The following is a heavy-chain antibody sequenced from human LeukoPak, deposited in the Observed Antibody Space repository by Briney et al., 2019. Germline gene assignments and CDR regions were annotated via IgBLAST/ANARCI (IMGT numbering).Heavy chain of an antibody. CDR1: GGTFISYA. CDR3: ATREYSYGLSYFDY. V-gene: IGHV1-69*01. CDR2: IIPIFGTA. Sequence: GSSVKVSCKASGGTFISYAISWVGQAPGQGLEWMGGIIPIFGTANYAQKFQGRVTITADESTSTAYMELSSLRSEDTAVYYCATREYSYGLSYFDYWGQGTLVTVSS. D-gene: IGHD5-18*01. J-gene: IGHJ4*02.